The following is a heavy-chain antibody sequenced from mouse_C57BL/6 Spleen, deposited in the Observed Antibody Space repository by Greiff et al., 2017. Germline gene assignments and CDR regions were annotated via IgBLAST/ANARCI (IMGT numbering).Heavy chain of an antibody. CDR3: TTLGGLRRPAY. J-gene: IGHJ3*01. D-gene: IGHD2-4*01. Sequence: VQLQESGAELVKPGASVKISCKASGYAFSSYWMNWVKQRPGKGLEWIGQIYPGDGDTNYNGKFKGKATLTADKSSSTAYMQLSSLTSEDTAVYYCTTLGGLRRPAYWGQGTLVTVSA. V-gene: IGHV1-80*01. CDR1: GYAFSSYW. CDR2: IYPGDGDT.